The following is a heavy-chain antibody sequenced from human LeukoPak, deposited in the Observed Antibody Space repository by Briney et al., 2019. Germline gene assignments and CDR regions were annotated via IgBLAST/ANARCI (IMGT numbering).Heavy chain of an antibody. J-gene: IGHJ3*02. CDR3: ARLYDSSSYGAFDI. V-gene: IGHV3-66*02. CDR2: LYSGGST. CDR1: GFTVSSNY. D-gene: IGHD3-22*01. Sequence: GGSLRLSCAASGFTVSSNYMGWVRQAPGKGLEWASVLYSGGSTYYPDSVKGRFTISRDNSQNTLYLQMDSLRAEDTAVYYCARLYDSSSYGAFDIWGQGTTVTVSS.